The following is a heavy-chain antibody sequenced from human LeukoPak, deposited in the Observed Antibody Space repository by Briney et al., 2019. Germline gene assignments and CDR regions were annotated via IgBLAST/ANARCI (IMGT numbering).Heavy chain of an antibody. V-gene: IGHV4-39*07. CDR2: IYYSGST. Sequence: SGTLSLTCTVSGGSISSSSYYWGWIRQPPGKGLEWIGSIYYSGSTYYNPSLKSRVTISVDTSKNQFSLKLSSVTAADTAVYYCASLYYYDSSGYRRTGYYFDYWGQGTLVTVSS. D-gene: IGHD3-22*01. J-gene: IGHJ4*02. CDR1: GGSISSSSYY. CDR3: ASLYYYDSSGYRRTGYYFDY.